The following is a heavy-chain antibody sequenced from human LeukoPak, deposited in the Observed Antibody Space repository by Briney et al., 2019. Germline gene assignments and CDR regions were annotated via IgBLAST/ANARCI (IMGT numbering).Heavy chain of an antibody. D-gene: IGHD3-16*01. J-gene: IGHJ6*02. CDR3: ARHLWQDDYCYYYGMDV. CDR1: GGSISSYY. CDR2: IYYSGST. V-gene: IGHV4-59*08. Sequence: SETLSLTCTVSGGSISSYYWSWIRQPPGKGLEWIGDIYYSGSTNYNPSLKSRVTISVETSKNQFSLKLSSVTAADTAVYYCARHLWQDDYCYYYGMDVWGQGSTVTVSS.